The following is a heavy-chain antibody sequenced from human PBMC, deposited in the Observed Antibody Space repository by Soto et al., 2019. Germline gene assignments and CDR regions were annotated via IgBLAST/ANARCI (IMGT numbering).Heavy chain of an antibody. CDR1: GFTFSSYS. V-gene: IGHV3-48*01. D-gene: IGHD3-3*01. CDR3: ARVLSFLEWLESSGPYYMDV. J-gene: IGHJ6*03. Sequence: PGGSLRLSCAASGFTFSSYSMNWVRQAPGKGLEWVSYISSSSSTIYYADSVKGRFTISRDNAKNSLYLQMNSLRAEDTAVYYCARVLSFLEWLESSGPYYMDVWGKGTTVTVSS. CDR2: ISSSSSTI.